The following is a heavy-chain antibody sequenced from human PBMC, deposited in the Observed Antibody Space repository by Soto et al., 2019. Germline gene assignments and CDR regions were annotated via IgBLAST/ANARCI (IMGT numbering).Heavy chain of an antibody. D-gene: IGHD6-13*01. CDR1: GGSMSSGDYY. V-gene: IGHV4-31*03. CDR2: INYRGST. Sequence: QVQLQESGPGLVKPSQTLSLTCTVSGGSMSSGDYYWNWIRQHPEKGLEWIGYINYRGSTFYNPSLKSRLTISVDTSKNQFPLQLTSVTAADTAMYYCARDAPGAAPYWCQGTLVTVSS. CDR3: ARDAPGAAPY. J-gene: IGHJ4*02.